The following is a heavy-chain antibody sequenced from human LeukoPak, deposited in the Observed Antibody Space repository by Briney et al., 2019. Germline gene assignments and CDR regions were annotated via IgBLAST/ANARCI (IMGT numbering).Heavy chain of an antibody. V-gene: IGHV1-69*06. Sequence: SVKVSCKASGVNLSFYAISWVRQAPGEGLEWMGGIIPIFGTANYAQNFQGRVTVTADISTSTAYMELSSLRSEDTAVYYCARSNGPIAARPGTPINYYYYYMDVWGKGTTVTVSS. CDR1: GVNLSFYA. CDR3: ARSNGPIAARPGTPINYYYYYMDV. J-gene: IGHJ6*03. D-gene: IGHD6-6*01. CDR2: IIPIFGTA.